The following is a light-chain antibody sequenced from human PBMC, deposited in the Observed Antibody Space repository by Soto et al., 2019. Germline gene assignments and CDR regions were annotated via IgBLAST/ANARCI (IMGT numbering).Light chain of an antibody. Sequence: EIVLTQSPGTLSLSPGERATLSCRASQSVSSSYLAWYQHKPGQAPSLLIYGASSRATGITDWFSSSGSGADFTVTSSRLEPEDFAVYYCQQYGSSPRTFGQGTKVEIK. CDR2: GAS. CDR3: QQYGSSPRT. CDR1: QSVSSSY. V-gene: IGKV3-20*01. J-gene: IGKJ1*01.